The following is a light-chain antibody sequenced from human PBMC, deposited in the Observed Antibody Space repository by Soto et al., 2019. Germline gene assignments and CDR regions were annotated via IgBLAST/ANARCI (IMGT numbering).Light chain of an antibody. CDR3: SSYTRSSTRV. Sequence: QSALTQPASVSGSPGQSITISCTGTSSDVGGYNYVSWYQQHPGKAPKLMIYDVSDRPSGVSNRFSGSKSGNTASLTISGLQPEDEADYYCSSYTRSSTRVFGTGTKLTVL. CDR2: DVS. J-gene: IGLJ1*01. V-gene: IGLV2-14*01. CDR1: SSDVGGYNY.